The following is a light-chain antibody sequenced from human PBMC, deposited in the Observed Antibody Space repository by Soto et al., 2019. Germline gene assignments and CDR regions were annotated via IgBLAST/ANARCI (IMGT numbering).Light chain of an antibody. J-gene: IGKJ4*01. Sequence: DIVMTQSPDSLAVSRGERATINCKSSQSVLNSNNKNYLAWYQQKPGQPPKLLIYWASTRETGVPDRFSGSGSGTDFTLTISRLQAEDVAVYYCQQYYSTPLTFGGGTKVDIK. V-gene: IGKV4-1*01. CDR2: WAS. CDR3: QQYYSTPLT. CDR1: QSVLNSNNKNY.